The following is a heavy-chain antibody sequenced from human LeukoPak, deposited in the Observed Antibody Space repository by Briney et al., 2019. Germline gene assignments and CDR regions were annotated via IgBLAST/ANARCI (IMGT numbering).Heavy chain of an antibody. CDR3: ARVGPVTTNDY. V-gene: IGHV1-8*01. D-gene: IGHD4-17*01. J-gene: IGHJ4*02. Sequence: GASVKVSCKASGYTFTSYDINWVRQATGQGLEWMGWMNPNSGNTGYAQKFQGRVTMTRNTSISTAYMELSRLRSDDTAVYYCARVGPVTTNDYWGQGTLVTVSS. CDR2: MNPNSGNT. CDR1: GYTFTSYD.